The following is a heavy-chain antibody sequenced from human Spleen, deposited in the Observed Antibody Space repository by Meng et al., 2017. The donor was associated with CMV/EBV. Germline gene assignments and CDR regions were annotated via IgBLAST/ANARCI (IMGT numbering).Heavy chain of an antibody. CDR2: IYFSGVT. D-gene: IGHD1-1*01. Sequence: LSLTCTVSGASIPHGGYYWSWIRQHPERGLEWIGFIYFSGVTYYNPSLKSRITISVDASKRQFFLKLNSVTAADTAVYYCAKTDSREGGFDSWGQGTLVTVSS. CDR1: GASIPHGGYY. J-gene: IGHJ4*02. V-gene: IGHV4-31*03. CDR3: AKTDSREGGFDS.